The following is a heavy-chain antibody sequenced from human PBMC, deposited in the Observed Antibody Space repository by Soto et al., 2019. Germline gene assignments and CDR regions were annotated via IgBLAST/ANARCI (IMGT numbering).Heavy chain of an antibody. CDR1: GFTFRNYA. CDR2: ISYDGNNK. J-gene: IGHJ4*02. V-gene: IGHV3-30-3*01. CDR3: ARCMSGYYCGSDY. D-gene: IGHD3-22*01. Sequence: PGGSLRLSCVASGFTFRNYAIHWVRQAPGKGLEWVALISYDGNNKHYADSVKGRFTISRDISRNSLYLQMNSLRVEDTAVYYCARCMSGYYCGSDYWGQGTLVTVSS.